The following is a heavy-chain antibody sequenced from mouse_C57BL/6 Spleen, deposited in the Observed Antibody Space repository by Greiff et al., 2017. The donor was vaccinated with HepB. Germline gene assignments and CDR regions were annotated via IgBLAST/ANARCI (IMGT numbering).Heavy chain of an antibody. CDR2: IWGVGST. Sequence: VHLVESGPGLVAPSQSLSITCTVSGFSLTSYGVDWVRQSPGKGLEWLGVIWGVGSTNYNSALKSRLSISKDNSKSQVFLKMNSLQTDDTAMYYCASGPSGFAYWGQGTLVTVSA. CDR1: GFSLTSYG. CDR3: ASGPSGFAY. J-gene: IGHJ3*01. V-gene: IGHV2-6*01. D-gene: IGHD3-1*01.